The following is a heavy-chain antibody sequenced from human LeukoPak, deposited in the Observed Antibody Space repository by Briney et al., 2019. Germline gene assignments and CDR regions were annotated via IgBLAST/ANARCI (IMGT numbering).Heavy chain of an antibody. Sequence: KPSETLSLTCTVSGGSISSSSYYWGWIRQPPGKGLEWIGEINHSGSTNYNPSLKSRVTISVDTSKNQFSLKLSSVTAADTAVYYCARGGLRGSGWYLVDPWGQGTLVTVSS. CDR3: ARGGLRGSGWYLVDP. D-gene: IGHD6-19*01. V-gene: IGHV4-39*07. CDR1: GGSISSSSYY. J-gene: IGHJ5*02. CDR2: INHSGST.